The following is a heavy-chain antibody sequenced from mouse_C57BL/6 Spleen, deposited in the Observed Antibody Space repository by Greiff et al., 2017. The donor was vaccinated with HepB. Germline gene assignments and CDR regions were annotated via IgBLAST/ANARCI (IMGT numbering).Heavy chain of an antibody. Sequence: QVQLKESGAELVKPGASVKLSCKASGYTFTSYWMHWVKQRPGRGLEWIGRIDPNSGGTKYNEKFKSKATLTVDKPSSTAYMQLSSLTSEDSAVYYCARYPYGSSYHYYYAMDYWGQGTSVTVSS. J-gene: IGHJ4*01. CDR2: IDPNSGGT. CDR1: GYTFTSYW. V-gene: IGHV1-72*01. D-gene: IGHD1-1*01. CDR3: ARYPYGSSYHYYYAMDY.